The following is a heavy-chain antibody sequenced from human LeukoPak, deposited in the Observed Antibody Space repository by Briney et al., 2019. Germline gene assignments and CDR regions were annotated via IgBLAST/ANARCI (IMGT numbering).Heavy chain of an antibody. CDR2: IYPSDSET. Sequence: GESLKISCKASGYFFTNFWIGWVRQMPGKGLEWVGIIYPSDSETRYSPSFQGQITISVDKSINTAYLQLSGLKASDSAMYYCARQSDSSSTIQRHLDWFVGHWGQGALVTVSS. D-gene: IGHD3-9*01. V-gene: IGHV5-51*01. J-gene: IGHJ4*02. CDR1: GYFFTNFW. CDR3: ARQSDSSSTIQRHLDWFVGH.